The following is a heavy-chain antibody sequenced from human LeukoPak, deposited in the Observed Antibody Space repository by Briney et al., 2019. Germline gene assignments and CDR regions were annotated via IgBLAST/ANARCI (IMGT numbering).Heavy chain of an antibody. J-gene: IGHJ6*03. D-gene: IGHD2-15*01. CDR3: ARDCPAYCNGGSCYYYYYMDV. Sequence: SETLSLTCTVSGGSISTSGYYWGWVRQPPGKGLEWIGSIYYTVTAYYNPSLKSRVTISVDTSKNHFSLNLSSVTAADTAVYYCARDCPAYCNGGSCYYYYYMDVWGKGTTVTVSS. CDR2: IYYTVTA. V-gene: IGHV4-39*07. CDR1: GGSISTSGYY.